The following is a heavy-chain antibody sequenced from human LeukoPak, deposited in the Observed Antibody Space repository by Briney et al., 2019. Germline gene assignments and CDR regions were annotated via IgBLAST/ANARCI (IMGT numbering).Heavy chain of an antibody. Sequence: GGSLRLSCAASGFTFSSYWMHWVRQAPGKGLVWVSRINSDGSSTSYADSVKGRFTISRDNAKKTLYLEMNSLRMEDTAIYYCATSRVFDYWGQEPLSPSPQ. CDR3: ATSRVFDY. J-gene: IGHJ4*01. V-gene: IGHV3-74*01. CDR2: INSDGSST. CDR1: GFTFSSYW.